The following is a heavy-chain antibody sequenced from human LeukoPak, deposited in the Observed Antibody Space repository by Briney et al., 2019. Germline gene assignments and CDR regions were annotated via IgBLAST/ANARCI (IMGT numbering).Heavy chain of an antibody. D-gene: IGHD1-26*01. CDR2: IYSGGST. CDR1: GFTFSSYG. Sequence: GGSLRLSCAASGFTFSSYGMSWVRQAPGKGLEWVSVIYSGGSTYYADSVKGRFTISRDNSKNTLYLQMNSLRAEDTAVYYCARDHSGSYLDYWGQGTLVTVSS. J-gene: IGHJ4*02. CDR3: ARDHSGSYLDY. V-gene: IGHV3-66*01.